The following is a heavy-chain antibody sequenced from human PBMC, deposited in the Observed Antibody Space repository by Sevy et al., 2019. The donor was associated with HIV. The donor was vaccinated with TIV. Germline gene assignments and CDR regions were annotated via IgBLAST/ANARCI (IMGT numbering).Heavy chain of an antibody. CDR3: ARDWPGFTNTNDAIDI. D-gene: IGHD2-8*01. V-gene: IGHV1-2*02. J-gene: IGHJ3*02. CDR1: GYTFTGYY. CDR2: INPNSGGT. Sequence: ASVKVSCKASGYTFTGYYMHWVRQAPGQGLEWMGWINPNSGGTNYAQKFQGRVTMTGDTSISTAYMELSRLRSDDTAVYYCARDWPGFTNTNDAIDIRGKGTMVTVSS.